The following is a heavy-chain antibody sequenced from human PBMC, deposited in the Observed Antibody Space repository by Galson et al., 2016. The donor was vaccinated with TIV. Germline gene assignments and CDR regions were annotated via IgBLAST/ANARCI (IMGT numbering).Heavy chain of an antibody. D-gene: IGHD3-22*01. CDR3: ALTYLSESRGYWFDQ. V-gene: IGHV2-70*11. Sequence: PALVKPTQTLTLTCSFSGFSLTTSGVCVSWIRQPPGKALEWLARIDWDDDKNYSPFLKSRLTVSKDTSKNQVVLTLIDMDPVDTATYFCALTYLSESRGYWFDQWGHGTLVIVSA. CDR2: IDWDDDK. CDR1: GFSLTTSGVC. J-gene: IGHJ5*02.